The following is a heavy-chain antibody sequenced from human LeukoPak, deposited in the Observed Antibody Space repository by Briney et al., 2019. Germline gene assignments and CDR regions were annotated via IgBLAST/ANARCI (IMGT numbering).Heavy chain of an antibody. CDR3: AKGLWYYYDSSGYVDY. D-gene: IGHD3-22*01. CDR2: ISYDGSNK. Sequence: PGGSLRLSCAASGFTFSSCAMHWVRQAPGKGLEWVAVISYDGSNKYYADSVKGRFTISRDNSKNTLYLQMNSLRAEDTAVYYCAKGLWYYYDSSGYVDYWGQGTLVTVSS. V-gene: IGHV3-30*04. J-gene: IGHJ4*02. CDR1: GFTFSSCA.